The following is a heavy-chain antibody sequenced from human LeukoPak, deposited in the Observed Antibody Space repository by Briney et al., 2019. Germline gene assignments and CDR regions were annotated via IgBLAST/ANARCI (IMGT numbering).Heavy chain of an antibody. CDR2: INHVGTT. D-gene: IGHD6-19*01. CDR1: GGSFNAYF. CDR3: AAERWLVTYLDY. J-gene: IGHJ4*02. Sequence: SETLSLTCAVSGGSFNAYFWTWVRQSPGKALEWIGEINHVGTTTYNPSLESRVSVSVDTANNHFSLKLSSVTDADAGVYYCAAERWLVTYLDYWGQGSRVIVSS. V-gene: IGHV4-34*01.